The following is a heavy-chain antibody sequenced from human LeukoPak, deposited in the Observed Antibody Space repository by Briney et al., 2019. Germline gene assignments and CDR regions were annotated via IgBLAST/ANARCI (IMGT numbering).Heavy chain of an antibody. Sequence: SETLSLTCTVSGDSISSYSWSWIRQPPGEGLEWIGYTYHSGSANYSPSLKSRLTMSADTSKNQFSLKLSSVTAADTAVYYCARRYCSGGYCYSDYWGQGTLVTVSS. CDR2: TYHSGSA. CDR1: GDSISSYS. J-gene: IGHJ4*02. D-gene: IGHD2-15*01. V-gene: IGHV4-59*08. CDR3: ARRYCSGGYCYSDY.